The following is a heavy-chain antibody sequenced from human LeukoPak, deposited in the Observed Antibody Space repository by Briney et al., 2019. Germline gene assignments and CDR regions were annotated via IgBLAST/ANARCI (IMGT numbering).Heavy chain of an antibody. CDR3: AKEGAYPIITSAS. CDR1: GFTFSNFW. J-gene: IGHJ5*02. D-gene: IGHD1-14*01. V-gene: IGHV3-7*01. Sequence: GGSLRLSCAASGFTFSNFWMNWLGPAPGKGLEWVANLKQDGSEKYYVDSVKGRFTSSRDNAKNSLYLQVNSLRAEDAGVYYCAKEGAYPIITSASWGQGTLVTVSS. CDR2: LKQDGSEK.